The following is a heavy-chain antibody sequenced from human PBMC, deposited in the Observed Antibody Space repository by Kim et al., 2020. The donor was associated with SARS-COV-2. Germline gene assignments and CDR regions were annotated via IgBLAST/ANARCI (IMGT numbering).Heavy chain of an antibody. CDR3: ARGGRYCSSISCYLDS. CDR2: INPNSGGT. Sequence: ASVKVSCKASGYTFTDYYIHWVRQAPGQGLEWMGWINPNSGGTNYAQKVQGRVTMTRDTSISTAYMELTRLRSDDTAVYSCARGGRYCSSISCYLDSWGQ. CDR1: GYTFTDYY. D-gene: IGHD2-2*01. V-gene: IGHV1-2*02. J-gene: IGHJ4*02.